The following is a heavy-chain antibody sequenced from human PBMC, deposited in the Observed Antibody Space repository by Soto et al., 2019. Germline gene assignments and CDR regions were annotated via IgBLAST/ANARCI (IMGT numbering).Heavy chain of an antibody. V-gene: IGHV1-69*01. CDR3: ARELELRSYWFDP. CDR1: GGPFSSYA. D-gene: IGHD1-7*01. J-gene: IGHJ5*02. Sequence: QVQLVQSGAEVKKPGSSVKVSCKASGGPFSSYAISWVRQAPGQGLEGMGGIIPIFGTANYAQKFQGRVTITADESTSTAYMELSSLRSEDTAVYYCARELELRSYWFDPWGQGTLVTVSS. CDR2: IIPIFGTA.